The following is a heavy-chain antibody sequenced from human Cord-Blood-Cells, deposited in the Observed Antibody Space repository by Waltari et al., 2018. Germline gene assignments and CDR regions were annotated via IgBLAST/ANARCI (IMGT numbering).Heavy chain of an antibody. CDR1: GGSISSYY. Sequence: QVQLQESGPGLVKPSETLSLTCTASGGSISSYYWSWIRQPPGKGLEWIGYIYYSGSTNYNPSLKSRVTISVDTSKNQFSLKLSSVTAADTAVYYCARRRLGDAFDIWGQGTMVTVSS. D-gene: IGHD6-6*01. V-gene: IGHV4-59*08. J-gene: IGHJ3*02. CDR3: ARRRLGDAFDI. CDR2: IYYSGST.